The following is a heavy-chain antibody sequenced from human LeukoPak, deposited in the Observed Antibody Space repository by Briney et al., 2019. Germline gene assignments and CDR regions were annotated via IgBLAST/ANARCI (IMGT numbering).Heavy chain of an antibody. CDR2: ICYSGST. CDR3: AFSDDRLYYYGMDV. CDR1: GGSISSGGYY. Sequence: SETLSLTCTVSGGSISSGGYYWSWIRQHPGKGLEWIGYICYSGSTYYNPSLKSRVTISVDTSKNQFSLKLSSVTAADTAVYYCAFSDDRLYYYGMDVWGQGTTVTVSS. J-gene: IGHJ6*02. D-gene: IGHD3-10*01. V-gene: IGHV4-31*03.